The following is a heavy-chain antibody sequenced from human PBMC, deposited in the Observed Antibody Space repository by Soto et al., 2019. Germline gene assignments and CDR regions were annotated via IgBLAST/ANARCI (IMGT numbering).Heavy chain of an antibody. V-gene: IGHV4-61*01. Sequence: SETLSLTCTVSGGSVSSGSNYWSWIRQPPGKGLECIRYIYHLGSTHYNPPLKCRVTISVDTSKNQFSLTLSSVTAADKAVYYCARDALVEYYYYGMDVWGQGTTVTVS. CDR3: ARDALVEYYYYGMDV. CDR1: GGSVSSGSNY. CDR2: IYHLGST. J-gene: IGHJ6*02. D-gene: IGHD2-8*02.